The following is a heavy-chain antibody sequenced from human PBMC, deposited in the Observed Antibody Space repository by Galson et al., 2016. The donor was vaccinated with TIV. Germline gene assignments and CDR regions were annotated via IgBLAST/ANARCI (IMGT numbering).Heavy chain of an antibody. D-gene: IGHD5-18*01. Sequence: QSGAEVTKPGESLKISCKVSGYNFPTYWIAWVRQMPGKGLEWMGMIYPGDSDTRYSPSFQGQVTISADKSISTADLKWSSLKAPDTAIYYCARQERGYSEGYWFDPWGQGTLVTVSS. CDR2: IYPGDSDT. V-gene: IGHV5-51*01. J-gene: IGHJ5*02. CDR1: GYNFPTYW. CDR3: ARQERGYSEGYWFDP.